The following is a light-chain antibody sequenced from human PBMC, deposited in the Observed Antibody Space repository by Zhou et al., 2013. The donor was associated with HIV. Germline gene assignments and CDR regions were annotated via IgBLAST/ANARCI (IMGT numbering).Light chain of an antibody. V-gene: IGKV1-12*01. CDR2: DAS. J-gene: IGKJ1*01. Sequence: DIQMTQSPSSVSASVGDRVTITCRASQDISGWLAWYQQNPGKAPRLLIYDASGLQSGVPSRFSGSGSGTDYTLTISSLQPDDFATYYCQQYYLYSTFGQGTKVEIK. CDR3: QQYYLYST. CDR1: QDISGW.